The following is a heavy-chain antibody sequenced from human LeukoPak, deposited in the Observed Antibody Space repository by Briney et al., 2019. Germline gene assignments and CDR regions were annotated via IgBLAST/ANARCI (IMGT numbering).Heavy chain of an antibody. Sequence: ASVKVSCKASGYTFTSYGITWVRQAPGQGLEWMGWISAYNANTDYAQKLQGRVTMTTDTSTSTAYMELTSLTSDDTAVYYCARGCSGGRCYHAVDMWGQGTMVIVSS. CDR1: GYTFTSYG. V-gene: IGHV1-18*01. CDR2: ISAYNANT. D-gene: IGHD2-15*01. J-gene: IGHJ3*02. CDR3: ARGCSGGRCYHAVDM.